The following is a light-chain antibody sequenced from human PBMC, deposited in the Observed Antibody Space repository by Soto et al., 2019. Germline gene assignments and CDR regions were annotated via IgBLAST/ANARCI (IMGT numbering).Light chain of an antibody. CDR1: QSVGSY. CDR3: HQRYNWPFT. V-gene: IGKV3-11*01. Sequence: EIVLTQSPATLSLTPGERATLSCRASQSVGSYLAWYQQKPGQSPRLLIYDASNRATGIPARFSGSGSGTDFALTISTLEPEDFAVYYCHQRYNWPFTFGPGTKVEIK. CDR2: DAS. J-gene: IGKJ3*01.